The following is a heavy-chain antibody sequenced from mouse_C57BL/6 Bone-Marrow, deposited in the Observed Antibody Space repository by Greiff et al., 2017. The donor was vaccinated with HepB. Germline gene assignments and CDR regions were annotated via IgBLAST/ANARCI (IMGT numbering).Heavy chain of an antibody. Sequence: DVQLVESGGGLVKPGGSLKLSCAASGFTFSSYAMSWVRQTPEKRLEWVATISDGGSYTYYPDNVKGRFTISRDNAKNNLYLQMSHLKSEDTAMYYCARDKRSQLDYWGQGTTLTVSS. CDR2: ISDGGSYT. V-gene: IGHV5-4*01. J-gene: IGHJ2*01. CDR1: GFTFSSYA. CDR3: ARDKRSQLDY.